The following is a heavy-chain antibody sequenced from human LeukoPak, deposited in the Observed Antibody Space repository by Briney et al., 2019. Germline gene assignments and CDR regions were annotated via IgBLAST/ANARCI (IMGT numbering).Heavy chain of an antibody. J-gene: IGHJ4*02. V-gene: IGHV4-59*08. CDR1: GGSVSSYS. CDR3: ARTRSQGIAAQYFDC. D-gene: IGHD6-13*01. Sequence: SETLSLTCTVSGGSVSSYSWSWIRQPPGKGLEWIGYFYYSGSTNYNPSLKSRVTISVDTSKSQFSLKLTSVTAADTAVYYCARTRSQGIAAQYFDCWGQGTLVTVSS. CDR2: FYYSGST.